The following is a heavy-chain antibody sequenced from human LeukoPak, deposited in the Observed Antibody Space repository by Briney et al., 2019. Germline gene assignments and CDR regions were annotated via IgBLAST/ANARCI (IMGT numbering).Heavy chain of an antibody. D-gene: IGHD3-3*01. CDR1: GGTFSSYA. Sequence: ASVKVSCKASGGTFSSYAISWVRQAPGQGLEWMGGIIPIFGTANYAQKFQGRVTITADESTSTAYIELSSLRSEDTAVYYCAREVRKTIFGVVIIGWFDPWGQGTLVTVSS. CDR3: AREVRKTIFGVVIIGWFDP. J-gene: IGHJ5*02. V-gene: IGHV1-69*13. CDR2: IIPIFGTA.